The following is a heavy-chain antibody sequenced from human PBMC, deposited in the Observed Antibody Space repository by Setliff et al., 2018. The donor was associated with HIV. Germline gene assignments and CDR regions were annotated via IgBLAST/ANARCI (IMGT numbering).Heavy chain of an antibody. V-gene: IGHV1-8*01. D-gene: IGHD2-21*01. CDR3: ARDKSDIVGEVWLDP. CDR2: MSPKSGYT. J-gene: IGHJ5*02. Sequence: ASVKVSCKASGYTFTNYDINWVRQAPGHGLEWVGWMSPKSGYTDYAQKFQGRVTMTRNTSINTVYMELSSLKSEDTAVYSCARDKSDIVGEVWLDPWGQGTLVTVSS. CDR1: GYTFTNYD.